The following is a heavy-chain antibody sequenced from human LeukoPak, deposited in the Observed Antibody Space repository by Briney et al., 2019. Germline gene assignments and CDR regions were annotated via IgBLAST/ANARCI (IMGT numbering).Heavy chain of an antibody. Sequence: ASVKVSCKASGYTFTGYYMHWVRQAPGQGLEWTGRINPNSGGTNYAQKFQGRVTVTSDMSISTAYMELSRLRSDDTAVYYCARDYDGYFDYWGQGTLVTVSS. D-gene: IGHD3-3*01. CDR3: ARDYDGYFDY. J-gene: IGHJ4*02. V-gene: IGHV1-2*06. CDR1: GYTFTGYY. CDR2: INPNSGGT.